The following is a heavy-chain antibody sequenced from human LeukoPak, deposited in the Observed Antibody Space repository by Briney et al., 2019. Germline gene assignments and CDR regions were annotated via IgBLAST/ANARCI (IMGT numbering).Heavy chain of an antibody. V-gene: IGHV1-18*01. CDR1: GYTFASYG. J-gene: IGHJ3*02. D-gene: IGHD3-22*01. Sequence: GASVKVSCKASGYTFASYGISWVRQAPGQGLEWMGWISAYNGNTNYAQKLQGRVTTTTDTSTSTAYMELRSLRSDDTAVYYCARDLDYYDSSGYYYSAFDIWGQGTMVTVSS. CDR3: ARDLDYYDSSGYYYSAFDI. CDR2: ISAYNGNT.